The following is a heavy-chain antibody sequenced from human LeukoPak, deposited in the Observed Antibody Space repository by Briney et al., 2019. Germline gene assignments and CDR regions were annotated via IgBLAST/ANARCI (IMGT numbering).Heavy chain of an antibody. CDR3: ARHGEQQLVYFDY. CDR1: GGSISSSSYY. CDR2: IYYSEST. D-gene: IGHD6-13*01. Sequence: SETLSLTCTVSGGSISSSSYYWGWIRQPPGKGLEWFGCIYYSESTYYTTSLKSRVTISVATSKNQFSLKLSSVTAAATAVYYCARHGEQQLVYFDYWGQGTLVTVSS. V-gene: IGHV4-39*07. J-gene: IGHJ4*02.